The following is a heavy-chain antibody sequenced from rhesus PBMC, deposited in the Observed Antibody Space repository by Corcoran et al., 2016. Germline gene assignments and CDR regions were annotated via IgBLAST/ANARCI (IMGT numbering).Heavy chain of an antibody. CDR3: ARRRIGNYFDY. J-gene: IGHJ4*01. Sequence: QVPLQESGPGLVKPSETLSLTCAVSGYSISSGYGWSWIRQPPGKGREWIGYIGGRSGHTNTNPSPKSRVTISKDTYKNQFSLKLSSVTAADTAVYYCARRRIGNYFDYWGQGVLVTVSS. V-gene: IGHV4-127*01. CDR2: IGGRSGHT. CDR1: GYSISSGYG. D-gene: IGHD2-15*01.